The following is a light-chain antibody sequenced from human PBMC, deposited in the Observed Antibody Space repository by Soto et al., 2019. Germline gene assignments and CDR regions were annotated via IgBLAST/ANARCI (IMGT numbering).Light chain of an antibody. Sequence: QSVLTQPPSVSGAPGQRVTISCTGSSSNIGAGYDVHWYQQLPGTAPKLLIYGNSNRPSGVPDRFSGSKSGTSASLAIPGLQAEDEADYYCQSYDSILSAFYVFGTGTKLTVL. CDR1: SSNIGAGYD. CDR2: GNS. J-gene: IGLJ1*01. V-gene: IGLV1-40*01. CDR3: QSYDSILSAFYV.